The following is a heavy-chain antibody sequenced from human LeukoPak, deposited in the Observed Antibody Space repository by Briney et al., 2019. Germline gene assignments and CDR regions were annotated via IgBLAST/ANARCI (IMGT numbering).Heavy chain of an antibody. V-gene: IGHV3-30*18. CDR1: GFTFSSYG. D-gene: IGHD2-15*01. CDR3: AKDGNIVVVVAVPWYFDY. CDR2: ISYDGSNK. J-gene: IGHJ4*02. Sequence: GGSLRLSCAASGFTFSSYGMHWVRQAPGKGLEWVAVISYDGSNKYYADSVKGRFTIPRDNSKSTPYLQMNSLRAEDTAVYYCAKDGNIVVVVAVPWYFDYWGQGTLVTVSS.